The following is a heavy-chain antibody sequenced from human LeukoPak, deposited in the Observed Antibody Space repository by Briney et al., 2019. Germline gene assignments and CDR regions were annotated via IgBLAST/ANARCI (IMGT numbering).Heavy chain of an antibody. V-gene: IGHV3-74*01. Sequence: GRSLRLSCAASGFSFSSYWMHWVRQAPGKGLVWVSRINIDGSTTTYADSVKGRFTISRDNAKNTLSLQVNSLRADDTAVYYCISDHTGHDDYWGQGTLVTVSS. CDR2: INIDGSTT. D-gene: IGHD1-1*01. CDR3: ISDHTGHDDY. J-gene: IGHJ4*02. CDR1: GFSFSSYW.